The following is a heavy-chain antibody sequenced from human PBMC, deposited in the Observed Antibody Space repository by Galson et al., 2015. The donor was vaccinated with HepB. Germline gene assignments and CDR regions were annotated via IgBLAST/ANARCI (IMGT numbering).Heavy chain of an antibody. CDR3: ARDLGTTNYYFDY. D-gene: IGHD2-2*01. CDR2: IRYDGSKK. J-gene: IGHJ4*02. CDR1: GFTFSSYG. V-gene: IGHV3-33*01. Sequence: SLRLSCAASGFTFSSYGMHWVRQAPGKGLEWVAVIRYDGSKKYYADSVKDRFTISRDDSRNTLYLQMNSLRAEDTAVYYCARDLGTTNYYFDYWGQGTLVIVSS.